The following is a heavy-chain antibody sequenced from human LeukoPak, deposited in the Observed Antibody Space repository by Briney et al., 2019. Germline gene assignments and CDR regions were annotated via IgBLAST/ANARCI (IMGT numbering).Heavy chain of an antibody. Sequence: ASVKVSCKASGYTFTSYDINWVRQATGQGLEWMGWMNPNSGNTGYAQKFQGRVTMTRNTSISTAYMELSSLRSEDTVVYYCARGGFKYPEQYMDVWGQGTTVTVSS. J-gene: IGHJ6*02. D-gene: IGHD2-2*01. CDR2: MNPNSGNT. CDR1: GYTFTSYD. V-gene: IGHV1-8*01. CDR3: ARGGFKYPEQYMDV.